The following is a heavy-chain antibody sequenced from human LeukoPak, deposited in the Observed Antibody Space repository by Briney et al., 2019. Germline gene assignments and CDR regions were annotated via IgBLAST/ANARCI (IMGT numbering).Heavy chain of an antibody. CDR2: FYTSGST. Sequence: SPSETLSLTCTVSGGSISSGTYYWSWIRQPAGKGLEWIGRFYTSGSTNYNPSLKSRVTISVDTSKNQFSLKLSSVTAADTAVYYCARGRDGYNFLNRGEYYYFDYWGQGTLVTVSS. J-gene: IGHJ4*02. CDR3: ARGRDGYNFLNRGEYYYFDY. V-gene: IGHV4-61*02. D-gene: IGHD5-24*01. CDR1: GGSISSGTYY.